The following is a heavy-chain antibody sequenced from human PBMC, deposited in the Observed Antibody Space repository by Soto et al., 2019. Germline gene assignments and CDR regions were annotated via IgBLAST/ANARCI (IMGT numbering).Heavy chain of an antibody. CDR3: AKDRRYSSGWYYFDY. D-gene: IGHD6-19*01. Sequence: EVQLLESGGGLVQPGGSLRLSCAASGFTFSSSAMSWVRQAPGKGLEWVSAISTSGGSTYYADSVKGRFTISRDNSKNTLYLQMNSLRAEDTALYYCAKDRRYSSGWYYFDYWGQGTLVTVSS. J-gene: IGHJ4*02. V-gene: IGHV3-23*01. CDR2: ISTSGGST. CDR1: GFTFSSSA.